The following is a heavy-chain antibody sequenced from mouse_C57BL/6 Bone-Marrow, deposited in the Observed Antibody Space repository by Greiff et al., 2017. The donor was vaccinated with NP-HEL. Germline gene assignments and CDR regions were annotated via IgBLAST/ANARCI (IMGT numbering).Heavy chain of an antibody. V-gene: IGHV1-42*01. CDR3: ARDGYYVGAMDY. J-gene: IGHJ4*01. CDR1: GYSFTGYY. Sequence: VHVKQSGPELVKPGASVKISCKASGYSFTGYYMNWVKQSPEKSLEWIGEINPSTGGTTYNQKFKAKATLTVDKSSSTAYMQLKSLTSEDSAVYYCARDGYYVGAMDYWGQGTSVTVSS. CDR2: INPSTGGT. D-gene: IGHD2-3*01.